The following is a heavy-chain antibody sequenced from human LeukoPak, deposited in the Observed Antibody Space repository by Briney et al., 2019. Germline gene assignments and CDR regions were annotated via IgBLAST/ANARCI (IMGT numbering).Heavy chain of an antibody. V-gene: IGHV4-4*07. CDR3: ARDDYGGSPYYYYYMDV. CDR2: IYTSGST. J-gene: IGHJ6*03. CDR1: GGSISGYY. Sequence: SSETLSLTCTVSGGSISGYYWSWIRQPAGKGLEWIGRIYTSGSTNYNPSLKSRVTMSVDTSKNQFSLKLSSVTAADTAVYYCARDDYGGSPYYYYYMDVWGKGTTVTVSS. D-gene: IGHD4-23*01.